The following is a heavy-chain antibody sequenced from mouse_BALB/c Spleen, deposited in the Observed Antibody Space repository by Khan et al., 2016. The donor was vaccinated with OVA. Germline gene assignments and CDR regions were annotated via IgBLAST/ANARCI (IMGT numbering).Heavy chain of an antibody. V-gene: IGHV1-80*01. Sequence: QVQLKQSGAELVRPGSSMKISCKATGYAFSNYWMNWVRQGPGQGLEWIGQIYPGDGNTNYNGTFKDKATLTADKSSSKAYMQLSSLTPEDSAAYFCARSACVFFAYWVQGMLVPVSA. CDR1: GYAFSNYW. J-gene: IGHJ3*01. CDR3: ARSACVFFAY. CDR2: IYPGDGNT.